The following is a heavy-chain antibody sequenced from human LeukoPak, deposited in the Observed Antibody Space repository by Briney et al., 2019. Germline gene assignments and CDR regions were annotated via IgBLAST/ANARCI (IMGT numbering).Heavy chain of an antibody. Sequence: GSVKVSCKASGYPFSGYYMHWVRQATGQGLEWMGWMNPNSGNTGYAQKFQGRVTITRNTSISTAYMELSSLRSEDTAVYYCACIAAAGNDAFDIWGQGTMVTVSS. J-gene: IGHJ3*02. CDR2: MNPNSGNT. CDR3: ACIAAAGNDAFDI. CDR1: GYPFSGYY. D-gene: IGHD6-13*01. V-gene: IGHV1-8*03.